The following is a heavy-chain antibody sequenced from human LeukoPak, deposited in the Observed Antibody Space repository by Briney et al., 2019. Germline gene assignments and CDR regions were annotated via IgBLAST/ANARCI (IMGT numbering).Heavy chain of an antibody. D-gene: IGHD5-18*01. CDR1: GGTFSSYA. J-gene: IGHJ4*02. Sequence: SVKVSCKASGGTFSSYAISWVRQAPGQGLEWMGGIIPIFGTANYAQKFQGRVTITADESTSTAYIELSSLRSEDTAVYYCARDKRGYSYGYHYWGQGTLVTVSS. CDR2: IIPIFGTA. V-gene: IGHV1-69*01. CDR3: ARDKRGYSYGYHY.